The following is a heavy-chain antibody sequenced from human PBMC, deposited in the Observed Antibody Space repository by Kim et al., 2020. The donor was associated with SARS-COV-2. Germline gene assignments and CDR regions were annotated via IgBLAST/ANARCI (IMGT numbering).Heavy chain of an antibody. D-gene: IGHD3-3*01. CDR3: ARGVNRFLEWLLHDAFDI. Sequence: GGSLRLSCAASGFTFSDYYMSWIRQAPGKGLEWVSYISSSSSYTNYADSVKGRFTISRDNAKNSLYLQMNSLRAEDTAVYYCARGVNRFLEWLLHDAFDIWGQGTMVTVSS. CDR2: ISSSSSYT. V-gene: IGHV3-11*06. J-gene: IGHJ3*02. CDR1: GFTFSDYY.